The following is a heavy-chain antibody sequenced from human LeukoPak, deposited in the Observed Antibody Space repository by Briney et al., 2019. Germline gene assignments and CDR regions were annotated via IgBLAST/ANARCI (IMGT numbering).Heavy chain of an antibody. V-gene: IGHV4-39*07. CDR3: ARAGYYYDSSGYSYYPMYYYYYYMDV. CDR1: GGSISSSSYY. J-gene: IGHJ6*03. D-gene: IGHD3-22*01. Sequence: PSETLSLTCTVSGGSISSSSYYWGWIRQPPGKGLEWIGSIYYSGSTYYNPSLKSRVTISVDTSKNQFSLKLSSVTAADTAVYYCARAGYYYDSSGYSYYPMYYYYYYMDVWGKGTTVTIPS. CDR2: IYYSGST.